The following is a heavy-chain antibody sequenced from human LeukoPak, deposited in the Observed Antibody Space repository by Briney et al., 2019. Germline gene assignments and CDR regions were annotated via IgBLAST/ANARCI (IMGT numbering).Heavy chain of an antibody. J-gene: IGHJ4*02. CDR3: AKSRGYNYGNSLDH. V-gene: IGHV3-23*01. CDR2: ISGSGGTT. D-gene: IGHD5-18*01. Sequence: GGSLRLSCAASGFTFTSYSMNWVRQAPGKGLEGVSSISGSGGTTYYADSVKGRFTISRDNSKNTLYLQMNSLRAEDTAVYYCAKSRGYNYGNSLDHWGQGTLVTVSS. CDR1: GFTFTSYS.